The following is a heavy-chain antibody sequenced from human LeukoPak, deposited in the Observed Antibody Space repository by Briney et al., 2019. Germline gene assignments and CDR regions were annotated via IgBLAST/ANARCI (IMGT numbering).Heavy chain of an antibody. CDR1: GGSISSYS. V-gene: IGHV4-59*08. J-gene: IGHJ4*02. D-gene: IGHD3-3*01. CDR3: ARGGVNQLFF. Sequence: SETLSLTCTVSGGSISSYSWTSLRQPPGKGLEWIGYIYYNENTNYNPSLKSRATISVDTSKNQFSLKLNSATSSYTAVYFCARGGVNQLFFWGQGTLVTVSS. CDR2: IYYNENT.